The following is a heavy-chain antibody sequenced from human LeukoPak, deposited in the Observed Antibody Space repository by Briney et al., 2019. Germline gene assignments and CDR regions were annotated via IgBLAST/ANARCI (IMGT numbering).Heavy chain of an antibody. CDR3: ARADPIMVDFDY. V-gene: IGHV1-2*02. D-gene: IGHD2-8*01. Sequence: ASVKVSCKASVYTFTGYYMHCVRQDPGQGLEWMGWINPNSGGTNYAQKFQGRVTMTRDTSISTAYMELSRLRSDDTAVYYCARADPIMVDFDYWGQGTLVTVSS. CDR1: VYTFTGYY. J-gene: IGHJ4*02. CDR2: INPNSGGT.